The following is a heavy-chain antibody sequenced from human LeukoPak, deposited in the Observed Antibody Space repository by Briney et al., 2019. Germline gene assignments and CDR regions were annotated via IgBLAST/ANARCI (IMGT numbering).Heavy chain of an antibody. J-gene: IGHJ4*02. V-gene: IGHV3-30*02. CDR2: IRYDGSNK. Sequence: GGSLRLSCATSGFTFNNYGIHWVRQAPGKGLEWVAFIRYDGSNKYYADSVKGRFTISRDNSKNTLYLQMNSLRAEDTAVYYCARGPSGYHNTGGQGTLVTVSS. CDR3: ARGPSGYHNT. CDR1: GFTFNNYG. D-gene: IGHD5-12*01.